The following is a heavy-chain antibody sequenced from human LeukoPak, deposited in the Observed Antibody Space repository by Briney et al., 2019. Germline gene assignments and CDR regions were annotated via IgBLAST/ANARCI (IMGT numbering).Heavy chain of an antibody. Sequence: SETLSLTCTVSGGSVSSDSYYWSWIRQPPGKGLEWIGYIYYSGSTTYNPSLKSRVTISVDASKNQPSLKLSSVTAADTAVYYCAKDRRPYSDYVGAFDYWGQGTLVTVSS. V-gene: IGHV4-61*01. CDR1: GGSVSSDSYY. D-gene: IGHD4-11*01. CDR2: IYYSGST. CDR3: AKDRRPYSDYVGAFDY. J-gene: IGHJ4*02.